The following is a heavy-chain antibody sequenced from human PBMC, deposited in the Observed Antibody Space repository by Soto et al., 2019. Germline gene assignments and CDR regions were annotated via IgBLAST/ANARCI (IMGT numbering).Heavy chain of an antibody. CDR2: MNPNSGNT. CDR1: GYTFTSYD. Sequence: ASVKFSCKASGYTFTSYDINWVRQATGQGLEWMGWMNPNSGNTGYAQKLQGRVTVTTDTSTSTAYMELRSLRSDDTAVYYCARDGRYCSSTSCYSHYYGMDVWGQGTTVTVSS. V-gene: IGHV1-8*01. J-gene: IGHJ6*02. D-gene: IGHD2-2*01. CDR3: ARDGRYCSSTSCYSHYYGMDV.